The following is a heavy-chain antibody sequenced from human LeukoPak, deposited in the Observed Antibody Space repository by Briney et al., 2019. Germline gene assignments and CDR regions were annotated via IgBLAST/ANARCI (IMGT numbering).Heavy chain of an antibody. CDR2: MNPNSGNT. Sequence: GASVKASCKASGYTFTSYDINWVRQATGQGLEWMGWMNPNSGNTGYAQKFQGRVTMTRNTSISTAYMELSSLRSEDTAVYYCARAPYYDILTGYSALNYWGQGTLVTVSS. J-gene: IGHJ4*02. V-gene: IGHV1-8*01. CDR1: GYTFTSYD. D-gene: IGHD3-9*01. CDR3: ARAPYYDILTGYSALNY.